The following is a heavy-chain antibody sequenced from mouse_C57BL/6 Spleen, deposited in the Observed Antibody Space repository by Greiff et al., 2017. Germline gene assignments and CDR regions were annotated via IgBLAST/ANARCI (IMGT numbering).Heavy chain of an antibody. J-gene: IGHJ1*03. V-gene: IGHV3-6*01. Sequence: EVQLQESGPGLVKPSQSLSLTCSVTGYSITSGYYWNWIRQFPGNKREWMGYISYDGSNNYNPSLKNRISITRDTSKHQFFLKLNSVTTEDTAAYYCARGGYNDSSYWDCDVWGTGTTVTVSS. D-gene: IGHD1-1*01. CDR2: ISYDGSN. CDR3: ARGGYNDSSYWDCDV. CDR1: GYSITSGYY.